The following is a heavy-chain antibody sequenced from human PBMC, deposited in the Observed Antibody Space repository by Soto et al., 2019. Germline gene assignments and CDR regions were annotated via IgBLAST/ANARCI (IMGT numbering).Heavy chain of an antibody. CDR2: ISGGGDSP. CDR1: GFTFSTYT. D-gene: IGHD2-2*01. CDR3: AKARCSTASCYVPDY. V-gene: IGHV3-23*01. J-gene: IGHJ4*02. Sequence: EVHLWESGGGLVQPGGSLRLSCAASGFTFSTYTMSWVRQAPGKGLEWVSSISGGGDSPSYADSVQGRFTISRDNPKNTLYLQMNSLRAEDTALYYCAKARCSTASCYVPDYWGQGTLVTVSS.